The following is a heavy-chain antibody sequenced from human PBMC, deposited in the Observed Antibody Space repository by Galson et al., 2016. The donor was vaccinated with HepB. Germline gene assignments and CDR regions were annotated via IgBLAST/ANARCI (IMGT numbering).Heavy chain of an antibody. D-gene: IGHD6-13*01. V-gene: IGHV4-59*01. J-gene: IGHJ4*02. CDR3: AGGGSSWYYFEY. CDR1: GGSISDYY. Sequence: SETLSLTCSVSGGSISDYYWTWIRQPPGKRLEWIGYTYYRGTTNYNPSLKSRVTMSVDTSKNQVTLKLSSVTAADTALYYCAGGGSSWYYFEYWGQGTLGTVSS. CDR2: TYYRGTT.